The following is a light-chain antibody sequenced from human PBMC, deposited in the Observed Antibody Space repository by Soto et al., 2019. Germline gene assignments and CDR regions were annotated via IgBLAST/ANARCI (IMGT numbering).Light chain of an antibody. CDR3: SSYTSITTHAV. Sequence: QSVLTQPASVSGSPGQSITISCTGTSSDVGGYNYVSWYQQHPGKAPKLMIYEVSNRPSGVSNRFSASKSGNTASLTISGLQTEDEADYYCSSYTSITTHAVFGGGTKLTVL. J-gene: IGLJ2*01. V-gene: IGLV2-14*01. CDR1: SSDVGGYNY. CDR2: EVS.